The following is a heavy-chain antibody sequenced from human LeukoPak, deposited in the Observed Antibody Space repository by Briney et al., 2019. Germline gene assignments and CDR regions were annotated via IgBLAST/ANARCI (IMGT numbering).Heavy chain of an antibody. D-gene: IGHD6-13*01. CDR1: GYTFTSYG. Sequence: ASVKVSCKASGYTFTSYGISWVRQAPGQGLEWMGWINPNSGGTNYAQKFQGRVTMTRDTSISTAYMELSRLRSDDTAVYYCARAGSSWSYNWFDPWGQGTLVTVSS. V-gene: IGHV1-2*02. CDR2: INPNSGGT. CDR3: ARAGSSWSYNWFDP. J-gene: IGHJ5*02.